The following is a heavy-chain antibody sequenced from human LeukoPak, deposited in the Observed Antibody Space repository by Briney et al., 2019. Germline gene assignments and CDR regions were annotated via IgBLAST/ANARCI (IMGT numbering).Heavy chain of an antibody. Sequence: GGSLRLSCAASGFTFSSYEMNWVRQAPGKGLEWVAYISSSGSTIYYADSVKGRFTISRDNAKNSLYLQMNSLRAEDTAVYYCAELGITMIGGVWGKGTPVTISS. CDR3: AELGITMIGGV. D-gene: IGHD3-10*02. CDR2: ISSSGSTI. V-gene: IGHV3-48*03. J-gene: IGHJ6*04. CDR1: GFTFSSYE.